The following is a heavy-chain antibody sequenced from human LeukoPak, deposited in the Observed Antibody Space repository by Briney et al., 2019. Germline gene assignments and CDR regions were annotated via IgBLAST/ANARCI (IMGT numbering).Heavy chain of an antibody. D-gene: IGHD2-15*01. CDR2: IYHSGST. CDR3: ARDRPPICSGGSCPPGNWFDP. J-gene: IGHJ5*02. V-gene: IGHV4-38-2*02. Sequence: PSETLSLTCAVSGYSISSGYYWGWIRQPPGKGLEWIGSIYHSGSTYYNPSLKSRVTISVDTSKNQFSLKLSSVTAADTAVYYCARDRPPICSGGSCPPGNWFDPWGQGTLVTVSS. CDR1: GYSISSGYY.